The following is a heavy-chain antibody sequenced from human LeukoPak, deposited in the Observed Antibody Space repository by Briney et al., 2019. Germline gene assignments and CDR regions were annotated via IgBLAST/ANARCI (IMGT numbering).Heavy chain of an antibody. CDR3: AKDLDSSGWYLDWFDP. CDR1: GFTFSSYA. V-gene: IGHV3-23*01. CDR2: ISGSGGST. D-gene: IGHD6-19*01. Sequence: GGSLRLSCAASGFTFSSYAMSWVRQAPGKGLEWVSAISGSGGSTYYADSVKGQFTISRDNSKNTLYLQMNSLRAEDTAVYYCAKDLDSSGWYLDWFDPWGQGTLVTVSS. J-gene: IGHJ5*02.